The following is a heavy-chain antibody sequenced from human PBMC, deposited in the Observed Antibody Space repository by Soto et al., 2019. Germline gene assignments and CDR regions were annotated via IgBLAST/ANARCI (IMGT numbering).Heavy chain of an antibody. V-gene: IGHV3-9*01. J-gene: IGHJ4*01. CDR2: ISWNSRGV. CDR1: GFTFDGYA. D-gene: IGHD6-13*01. Sequence: GGSLRLSCAASGFTFDGYAMHWVRQAPGKGLEWVSGISWNSRGVDYADSVRGRFTISRDNAKDSLYLQMNSLRAEDTALYYCAKPPVRDSSREGGHFDYWGQGTLVTVSS. CDR3: AKPPVRDSSREGGHFDY.